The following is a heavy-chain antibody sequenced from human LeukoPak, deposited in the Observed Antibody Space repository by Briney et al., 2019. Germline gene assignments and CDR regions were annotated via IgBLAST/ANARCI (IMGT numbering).Heavy chain of an antibody. CDR3: AKGGGYEAQYYYYYLDV. CDR1: GFSFSSYS. Sequence: GGSLRLSCAAAGFSFSSYSMNWVRQAPGKRLEWIAYISSYTITYYADFVKGRFTISRDNAKKSLDLQMNSLRAEDTAVYYCAKGGGYEAQYYYYYLDVWGKGTTVTISS. J-gene: IGHJ6*03. D-gene: IGHD5-12*01. V-gene: IGHV3-48*01. CDR2: ISSYTIT.